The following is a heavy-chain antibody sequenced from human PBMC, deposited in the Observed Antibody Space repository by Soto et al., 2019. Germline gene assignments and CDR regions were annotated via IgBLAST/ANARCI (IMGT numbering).Heavy chain of an antibody. Sequence: GESLKISCXGFGYSFSTYCITWVRQMPGQGLEWMGRIDPSDSYTHYNPAFQGHVTISADRSISTAYLQWSSLKASDTAMFYCARLSCSRTTSYYGLDVWGQGTAVTVSS. J-gene: IGHJ6*02. D-gene: IGHD2-2*01. CDR2: IDPSDSYT. CDR3: ARLSCSRTTSYYGLDV. V-gene: IGHV5-10-1*01. CDR1: GYSFSTYC.